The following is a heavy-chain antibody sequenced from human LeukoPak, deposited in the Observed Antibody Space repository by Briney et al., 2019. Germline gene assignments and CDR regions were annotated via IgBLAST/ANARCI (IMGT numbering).Heavy chain of an antibody. CDR2: IRYDGSNK. Sequence: GGSLRLSCAASGFTFSSYGMHWVRQAPGKGLEWVAFIRYDGSNKYYADSVKGRFTISRDNSKNTLYLQMNSLRAEDTAVYYCAKDFLPYSGSYYGYFQHWGQGTLVTVSS. V-gene: IGHV3-30*02. CDR3: AKDFLPYSGSYYGYFQH. CDR1: GFTFSSYG. J-gene: IGHJ1*01. D-gene: IGHD1-26*01.